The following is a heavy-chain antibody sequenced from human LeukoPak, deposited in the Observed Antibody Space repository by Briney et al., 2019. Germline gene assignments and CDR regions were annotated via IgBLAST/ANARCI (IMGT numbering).Heavy chain of an antibody. CDR1: GYTFTSHY. CDR3: ARQGDYRSAIGMGY. J-gene: IGHJ4*02. CDR2: INPSGGST. V-gene: IGHV1-46*01. Sequence: ASVKVSCKASGYTFTSHYMYWVRQAPGQGLEWMGVINPSGGSTTYTKKFQGRVTLTSDTSTRTDYIEVATLESADTAVYCCARQGDYRSAIGMGYWGQGTLVTVSS. D-gene: IGHD6-19*01.